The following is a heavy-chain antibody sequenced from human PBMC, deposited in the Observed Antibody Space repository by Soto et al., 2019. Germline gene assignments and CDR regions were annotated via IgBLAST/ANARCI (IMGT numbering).Heavy chain of an antibody. Sequence: ASVKVSCKASGGTFSSYAISWVRQAPGQGLEWMGGIIPIFGTANYAQKFQGRVTITADESTSTAYMELSSLRSEDTAVYYCARGDYYDSSGYYPWDYWGQGTLVTVSS. J-gene: IGHJ4*02. V-gene: IGHV1-69*13. D-gene: IGHD3-22*01. CDR3: ARGDYYDSSGYYPWDY. CDR2: IIPIFGTA. CDR1: GGTFSSYA.